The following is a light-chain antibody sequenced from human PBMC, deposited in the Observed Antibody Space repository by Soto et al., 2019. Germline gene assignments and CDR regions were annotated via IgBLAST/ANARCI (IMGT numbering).Light chain of an antibody. Sequence: EIVLTQSPATLSVSPGERATLSCRASQSVSSYLAWHQHKPGQAPRLLIYDTSNRATGIPARFSGSGSGTDFTLTISSLEPEDFAVYYCQQRSNWPHTFGQGTRLEIK. CDR2: DTS. CDR3: QQRSNWPHT. J-gene: IGKJ5*01. CDR1: QSVSSY. V-gene: IGKV3-11*01.